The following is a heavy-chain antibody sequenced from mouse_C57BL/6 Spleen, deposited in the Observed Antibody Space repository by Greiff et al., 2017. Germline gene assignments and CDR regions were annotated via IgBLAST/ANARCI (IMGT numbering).Heavy chain of an antibody. CDR1: GYSFTAYN. V-gene: IGHV1-39*01. CDR2: INPNYGTT. CDR3: ARRDEGVWFAY. Sequence: QLQESGPELVKPGASVKISCKASGYSFTAYNMNWVKQSNGKSLEWIGVINPNYGTTRYNEKFKGKATLTVDQSSSTAYMQLNRLTSEDSAVYYCARRDEGVWFAYWGQGTLVTVSA. J-gene: IGHJ3*01.